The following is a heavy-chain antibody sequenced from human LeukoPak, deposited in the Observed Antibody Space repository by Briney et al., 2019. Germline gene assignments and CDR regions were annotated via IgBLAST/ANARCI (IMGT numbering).Heavy chain of an antibody. J-gene: IGHJ4*02. CDR2: IKQDGIEK. CDR1: GFTFTNYW. D-gene: IGHD1-1*01. Sequence: PAGSLRLSCAASGFTFTNYWMTWLRQPPGKGLEWVANIKQDGIEKYYVDSVKGRFTISRDNARNSLFLQMDSLSAEDTALYYCARITTRFFDYWGQGTLVTVSS. CDR3: ARITTRFFDY. V-gene: IGHV3-7*05.